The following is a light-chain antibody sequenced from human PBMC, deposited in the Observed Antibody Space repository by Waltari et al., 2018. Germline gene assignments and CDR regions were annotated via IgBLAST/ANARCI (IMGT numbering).Light chain of an antibody. CDR1: QSISSY. CDR2: AAS. CDR3: QQSYSTGQ. J-gene: IGKJ1*01. Sequence: DIQMIQSQSSLSASVVDIVTITCRESQSISSYLNWYQQKPGKATKLLIYAASSLQSGVPLRFSGSGSGTDFTLNISSLQPEDFATYYCQQSYSTGQFGKGTKVELK. V-gene: IGKV1-39*01.